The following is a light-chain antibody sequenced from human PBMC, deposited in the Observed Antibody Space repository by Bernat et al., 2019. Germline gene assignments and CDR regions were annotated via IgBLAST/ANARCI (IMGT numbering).Light chain of an antibody. Sequence: SYVLTQPPSVSVAPGKTARITCGGNNIENKNVHWYQHKPGQAPVLVISHDTDRPSGIPDRFSGSNSGNTATLSISRVEAGDEADYFCQVYDSSTYHYVFGTGTKVTVL. J-gene: IGLJ1*01. CDR2: HDT. V-gene: IGLV3-21*04. CDR3: QVYDSSTYHYV. CDR1: NIENKN.